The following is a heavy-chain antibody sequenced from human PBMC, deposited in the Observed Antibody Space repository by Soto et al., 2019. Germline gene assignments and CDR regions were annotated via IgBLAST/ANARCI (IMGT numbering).Heavy chain of an antibody. Sequence: PSETLSLTCTVSGGSISSSSYYWGWIRQPPGKGLEWIGSIYYSGSTYYNPSLKSRVTISVDTSKNQFSLKLSSVTAADTAVYYCARRRAAAGMVYMAVWGKGTTVTVSS. CDR2: IYYSGST. V-gene: IGHV4-39*01. CDR3: ARRRAAAGMVYMAV. CDR1: GGSISSSSYY. D-gene: IGHD6-13*01. J-gene: IGHJ6*03.